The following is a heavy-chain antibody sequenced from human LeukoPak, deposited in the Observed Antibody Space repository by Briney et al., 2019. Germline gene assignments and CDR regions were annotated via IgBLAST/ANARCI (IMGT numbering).Heavy chain of an antibody. CDR3: AREGITAAADY. D-gene: IGHD6-13*01. J-gene: IGHJ4*02. CDR2: IKQDGSEK. CDR1: GFTFSSYW. V-gene: IGHV3-7*01. Sequence: GGSLRLSCAASGFTFSSYWMSWVRQAPGKGLEWVANIKQDGSEKYYVDSVKGRFTISRDNAKNSLYLQLNSLRAEDTAVYYCAREGITAAADYWGQGTLVTVSS.